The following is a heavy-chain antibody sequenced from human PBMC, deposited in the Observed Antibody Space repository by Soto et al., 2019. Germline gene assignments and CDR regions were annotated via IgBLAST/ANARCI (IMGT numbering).Heavy chain of an antibody. V-gene: IGHV4-59*01. D-gene: IGHD6-19*01. CDR2: IYYSGST. CDR3: ARDPGSSGWYYFDY. CDR1: GGSISSYY. J-gene: IGHJ4*01. Sequence: SETLSLTCTVYGGSISSYYWSWIRQPPGKGLEWIGYIYYSGSTNYNPSLKSRVTISVDTSKNQFSLKLSSVTAADTAVYYCARDPGSSGWYYFDYWGHGTLVTVSS.